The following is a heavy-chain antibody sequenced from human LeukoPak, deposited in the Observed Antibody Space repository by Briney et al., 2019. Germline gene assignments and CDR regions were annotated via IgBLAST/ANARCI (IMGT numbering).Heavy chain of an antibody. CDR2: IYYSGST. J-gene: IGHJ4*02. CDR3: ARGQMYSSSWYSDY. D-gene: IGHD6-13*01. V-gene: IGHV4-59*12. CDR1: GGSISTYY. Sequence: SETLSLTCNVSGGSISTYYWSWIRQPPGKGLEWIGYIYYSGSTNYNPSLKSRVTISVDTSKNQFSLKLSSVTAADTAVYYCARGQMYSSSWYSDYWGQGTLVTVSS.